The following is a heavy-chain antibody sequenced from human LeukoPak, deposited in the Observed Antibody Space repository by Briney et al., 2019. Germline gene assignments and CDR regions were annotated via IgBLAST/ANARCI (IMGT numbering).Heavy chain of an antibody. CDR2: IRGSGGNT. J-gene: IGHJ4*02. CDR3: AKDYYDSSIFSAPHLFAC. V-gene: IGHV3-23*01. D-gene: IGHD3-22*01. CDR1: GFTFSSHA. Sequence: GRSLRLSCAASGFTFSSHAMTWVRQASGKGLAWVSSIRGSGGNTYYADSVKGRSTISRDNFQNTLYLQMNSLGAEDTAVYYCAKDYYDSSIFSAPHLFACWGQGTLVTVSS.